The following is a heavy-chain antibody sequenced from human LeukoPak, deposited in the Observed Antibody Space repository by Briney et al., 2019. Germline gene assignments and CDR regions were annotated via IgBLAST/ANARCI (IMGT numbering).Heavy chain of an antibody. D-gene: IGHD5-18*01. V-gene: IGHV4-34*01. Sequence: SETLSLTCAVYGGSFSGYYWSWIRQPPGKGLEWIGEINHSGSTDYNSSLKSRLTISVDTSKNQFSLKLSSVTAADTAVYYCAREFADTAMVTYWGQGTLVTVSS. CDR2: INHSGST. CDR1: GGSFSGYY. CDR3: AREFADTAMVTY. J-gene: IGHJ4*02.